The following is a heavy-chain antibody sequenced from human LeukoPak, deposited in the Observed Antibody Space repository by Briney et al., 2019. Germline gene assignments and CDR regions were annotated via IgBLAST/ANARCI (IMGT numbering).Heavy chain of an antibody. Sequence: PGGSLRLSCAASGFTVSKNYMSWVRQAPGKGLEWVSVIYSGGTTYYADSVKGRFTISRDNSKNTLYLQMNSLRAEDTAVYYCARASRFGERGYWGQGTLVTVSS. J-gene: IGHJ4*02. CDR3: ARASRFGERGY. CDR2: IYSGGTT. V-gene: IGHV3-53*01. CDR1: GFTVSKNY. D-gene: IGHD3-10*02.